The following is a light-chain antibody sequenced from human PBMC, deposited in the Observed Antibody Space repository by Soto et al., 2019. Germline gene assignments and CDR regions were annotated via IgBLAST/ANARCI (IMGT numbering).Light chain of an antibody. CDR1: ESISRDY. V-gene: IGKV3-20*01. Sequence: EIVLTQSPGTLSLSPGQRATLSCRASESISRDYLAWYQQRLGQAPRLLIYGISNRATGIPDRFSGSGSGTDFTLTISRLEPEDFVVYYCQQYSSLPHTFGQGTKLEVK. CDR2: GIS. J-gene: IGKJ2*01. CDR3: QQYSSLPHT.